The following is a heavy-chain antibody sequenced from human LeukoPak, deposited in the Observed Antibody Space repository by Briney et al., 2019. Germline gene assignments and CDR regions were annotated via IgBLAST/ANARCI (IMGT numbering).Heavy chain of an antibody. D-gene: IGHD3-10*01. V-gene: IGHV3-20*04. J-gene: IGHJ5*02. Sequence: PGGSLRLSCAASGFTFDDYGMSWVRQAPGKGLEWVSGINWNGGSTGYADSVKGRFTISRDNAKNSLYLQMNSLRAEDTAVYYCARRNYYGSGSYYRENWFDPWGQGTLVTVSS. CDR3: ARRNYYGSGSYYRENWFDP. CDR1: GFTFDDYG. CDR2: INWNGGST.